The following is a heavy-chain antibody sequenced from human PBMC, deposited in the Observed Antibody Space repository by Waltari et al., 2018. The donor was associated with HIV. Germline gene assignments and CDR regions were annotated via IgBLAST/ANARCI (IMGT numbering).Heavy chain of an antibody. D-gene: IGHD3-22*01. J-gene: IGHJ4*02. CDR1: GFTFSNAW. CDR3: TTDEFYYGNSGYFDY. Sequence: EVQLVESGGDLVKPGGCLRLSCAASGFTFSNAWMSWVRQAPGKGPEWVGRIKSKADGGTTDYAAPGKGRFTISRDDSKNTLYLQMNSLRFEDTAVYYCTTDEFYYGNSGYFDYWGQGTLVTVSS. V-gene: IGHV3-15*05. CDR2: IKSKADGGTT.